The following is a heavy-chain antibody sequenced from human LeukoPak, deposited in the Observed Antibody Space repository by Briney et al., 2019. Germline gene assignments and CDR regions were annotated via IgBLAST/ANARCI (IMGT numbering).Heavy chain of an antibody. CDR1: GDSISGYH. CDR2: IYASGTI. J-gene: IGHJ3*02. Sequence: SETLSLTCTVSGDSISGYHWSWIRQPAGKGLEWIGRIYASGTINYNPSLKSRVTMSVDRSKNQFSLKVKSVTAADTAVYYCARDGSDIAVAGTPLAESFDIWGQGTMVTVSS. CDR3: ARDGSDIAVAGTPLAESFDI. V-gene: IGHV4-4*07. D-gene: IGHD6-19*01.